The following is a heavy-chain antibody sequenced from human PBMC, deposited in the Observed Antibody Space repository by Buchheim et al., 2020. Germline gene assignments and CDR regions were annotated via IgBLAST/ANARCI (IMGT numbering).Heavy chain of an antibody. CDR1: GGSFSGYY. V-gene: IGHV4-34*01. CDR2: INHSGST. CDR3: ARGRSIAARRFFDY. J-gene: IGHJ4*02. D-gene: IGHD6-6*01. Sequence: QVQLQQWGAGLLKPSESLSLTCAVYGGSFSGYYLSWIRQPPGKGLEWIGEINHSGSTNYNPSLKSRVTISVDTSKNQFSLKLSSVTAADTAVYYCARGRSIAARRFFDYWGQGTL.